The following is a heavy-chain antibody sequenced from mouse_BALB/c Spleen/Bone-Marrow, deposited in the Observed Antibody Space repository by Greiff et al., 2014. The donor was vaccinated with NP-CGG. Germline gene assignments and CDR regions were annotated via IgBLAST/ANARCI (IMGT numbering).Heavy chain of an antibody. J-gene: IGHJ3*01. CDR3: ARDYDPAWFAY. V-gene: IGHV3-1*02. Sequence: EVQLQQSGPDLVKPSQSLSLTCTVTGYSITGGYSWHWIRQFPGNKLEWMGYIHYSGSTNYNPSLKSRISITRDTSKNQFFLQLNSVTTEDTATYYCARDYDPAWFAYWGQGTLVSVSA. CDR1: GYSITGGYS. CDR2: IHYSGST. D-gene: IGHD2-4*01.